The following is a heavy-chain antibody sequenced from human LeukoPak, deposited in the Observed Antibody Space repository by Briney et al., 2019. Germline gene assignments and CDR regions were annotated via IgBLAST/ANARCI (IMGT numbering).Heavy chain of an antibody. CDR1: GFTFSSYS. CDR3: AKDLVTMTIFGVVPNWFDP. D-gene: IGHD3-3*01. Sequence: GGSLRLSCAASGFTFSSYSMNWVRQAPGKGLEWVSSISSSSSYIYYADSVKGRFTISRDNSKNTLYLQMNSLRAEDTAVYYCAKDLVTMTIFGVVPNWFDPWGQGTLVTVSS. V-gene: IGHV3-21*04. CDR2: ISSSSSYI. J-gene: IGHJ5*02.